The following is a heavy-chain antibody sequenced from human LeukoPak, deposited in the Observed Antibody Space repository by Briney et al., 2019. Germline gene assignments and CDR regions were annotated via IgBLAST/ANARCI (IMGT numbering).Heavy chain of an antibody. CDR2: ISSSSSTI. Sequence: GGSLRLSCVASGFTFSSYNMNWVRQAPGKVLEWVSYISSSSSTIYYADSVKGRFTISRDNAKNSLYLQMNSLRAEDTAVYYCARVISSTSRVVDYWGQGTLVTVSS. V-gene: IGHV3-48*01. D-gene: IGHD2-2*01. J-gene: IGHJ4*02. CDR3: ARVISSTSRVVDY. CDR1: GFTFSSYN.